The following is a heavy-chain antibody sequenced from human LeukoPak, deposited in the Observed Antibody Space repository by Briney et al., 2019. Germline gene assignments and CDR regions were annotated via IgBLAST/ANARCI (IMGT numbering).Heavy chain of an antibody. V-gene: IGHV1-69*13. CDR2: IIPIFGTA. CDR3: ARDDIVVVPAAIPGPDYYYYMDV. J-gene: IGHJ6*03. D-gene: IGHD2-2*02. CDR1: GYTFTSYG. Sequence: GASVKVSCKASGYTFTSYGISWVRQAPGQGLEWMGGIIPIFGTANYAQKFQGRVTITADESTSTAYMELSSLRSEDTAVYYCARDDIVVVPAAIPGPDYYYYMDVWGKGTTVTVSS.